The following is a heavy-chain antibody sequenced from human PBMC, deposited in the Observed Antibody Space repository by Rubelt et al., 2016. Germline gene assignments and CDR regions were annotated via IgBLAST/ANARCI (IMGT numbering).Heavy chain of an antibody. J-gene: IGHJ4*02. V-gene: IGHV5-10-1*03. D-gene: IGHD5-18*01. Sequence: EVQLVQSGAEVKKPGESLRISCKGSGYSFTNYWISWVRQMPGKGLEWMGRIDPSDSYNKYSPSFEGRVTSSADKSISTAYLQWSSLRASDTAMYYCARLLQLWPFDYWGQGTLVTVSS. CDR1: GYSFTNYW. CDR3: ARLLQLWPFDY. CDR2: IDPSDSYN.